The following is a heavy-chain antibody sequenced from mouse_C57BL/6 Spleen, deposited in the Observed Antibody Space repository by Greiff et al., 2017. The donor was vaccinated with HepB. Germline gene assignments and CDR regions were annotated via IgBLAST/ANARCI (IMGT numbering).Heavy chain of an antibody. CDR1: GYSITSGYY. J-gene: IGHJ4*01. CDR3: ARGEYLYAMDD. CDR2: ISYDGSN. Sequence: ESGPGLVQPSQSLSLTCSVTGYSITSGYYWTWIRQFPGNKLEWMGYISYDGSNNYNPSLKNRISITRDTSKNQFFLKLNSVTTEDTATYYCARGEYLYAMDDWGQGTSVTVSS. V-gene: IGHV3-6*01. D-gene: IGHD5-1*01.